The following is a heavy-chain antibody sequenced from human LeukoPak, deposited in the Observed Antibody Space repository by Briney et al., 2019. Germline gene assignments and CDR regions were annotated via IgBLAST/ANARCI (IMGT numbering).Heavy chain of an antibody. CDR2: IYYSGST. J-gene: IGHJ4*03. V-gene: IGHV4-31*03. Sequence: PSETLSLTCTVSGGSISSGGYYWSWIRQHPGKGLEWIGYIYYSGSTYYNPSLKSRVTISVDTSKNQFSLKLSSVTAADTAVYHCASRGPYGDQAAFDYWGQGTTVTVSS. CDR3: ASRGPYGDQAAFDY. CDR1: GGSISSGGYY. D-gene: IGHD4-17*01.